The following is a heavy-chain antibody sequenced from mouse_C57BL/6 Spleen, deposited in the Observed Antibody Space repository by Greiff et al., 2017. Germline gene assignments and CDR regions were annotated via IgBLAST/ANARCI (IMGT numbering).Heavy chain of an antibody. CDR3: ATTFVTTVVATNFDV. Sequence: VQLQQSGPELVKPGASVKISCKASGYSFTDYNMNWVKQSNGKSLEWIGVINPTYGTTSYNQKFKGKATLTVDQSSSTAYMQLNSLTSEDSAVYYCATTFVTTVVATNFDVWGTGTTGTVSS. V-gene: IGHV1-39*01. CDR2: INPTYGTT. D-gene: IGHD1-1*01. CDR1: GYSFTDYN. J-gene: IGHJ1*03.